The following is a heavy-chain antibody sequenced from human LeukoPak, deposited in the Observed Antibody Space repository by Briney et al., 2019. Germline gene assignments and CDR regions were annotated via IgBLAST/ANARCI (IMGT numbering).Heavy chain of an antibody. D-gene: IGHD6-13*01. CDR1: GYSFTSYW. V-gene: IGHV5-51*01. Sequence: KRGESLKISCKGSGYSFTSYWIGWVRQMPGKGLEWMGIIYPGDSDTRYSPSFQGQVTISADKSISTAYLQWSSLKASDTAMYYCARSGWPSSSWDATWFDPWGQGTLVTVSS. CDR2: IYPGDSDT. J-gene: IGHJ5*02. CDR3: ARSGWPSSSWDATWFDP.